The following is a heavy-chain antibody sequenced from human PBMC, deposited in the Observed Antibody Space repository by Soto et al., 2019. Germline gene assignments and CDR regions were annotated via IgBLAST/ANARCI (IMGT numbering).Heavy chain of an antibody. V-gene: IGHV3-33*01. CDR1: GFTFSSYG. D-gene: IGHD2-2*01. CDR2: IWYDGSNK. J-gene: IGHJ5*02. CDR3: ARDLYCSSTSCYYPVPANHWFDP. Sequence: QVQLVESGGGVVQPGRSLRLSCAASGFTFSSYGMHWVRQAPGKGLEWVAVIWYDGSNKYYADSVKGRFTISRDNSKNTLYLQMNSLRAEDTAVYYCARDLYCSSTSCYYPVPANHWFDPWGQGTLVTVSS.